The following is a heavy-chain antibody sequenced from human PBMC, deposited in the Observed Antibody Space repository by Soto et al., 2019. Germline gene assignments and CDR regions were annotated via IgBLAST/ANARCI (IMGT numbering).Heavy chain of an antibody. Sequence: LSLTCAISGDSVSSNSAAWNWIRQSPSRGLEWLGRTYYRSKWYNDYAVSVKSRITINPDTSKNQFSLQLNSVTPEDTAVYYCARESYSSGWPREWWFDPWGQGTLVTVSS. J-gene: IGHJ5*02. CDR1: GDSVSSNSAA. D-gene: IGHD6-19*01. V-gene: IGHV6-1*01. CDR3: ARESYSSGWPREWWFDP. CDR2: TYYRSKWYN.